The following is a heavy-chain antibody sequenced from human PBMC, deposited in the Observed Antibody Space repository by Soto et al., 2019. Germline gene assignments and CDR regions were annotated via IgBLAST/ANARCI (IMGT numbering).Heavy chain of an antibody. CDR2: INPNSGGT. CDR1: GYTFTGYY. V-gene: IGHV1-2*04. D-gene: IGHD2-15*01. CDR3: ARDVVVAAMGDYYYYGMDV. Sequence: ASVKVSCKASGYTFTGYYMHWVRQAPGQGLEWMGWINPNSGGTNYAQKFQGWVTMTRDTSISTAYMELSRLRSDDTAVYYCARDVVVAAMGDYYYYGMDVWGQGTTVTVSS. J-gene: IGHJ6*02.